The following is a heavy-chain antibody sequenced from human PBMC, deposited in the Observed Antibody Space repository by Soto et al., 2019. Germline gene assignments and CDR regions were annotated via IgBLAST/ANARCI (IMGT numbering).Heavy chain of an antibody. Sequence: PGGSLRLSCAASGFTFSSYGMHWVRQAPGKGLEWVAVIWYDGSNKYYADSVKGRFTISRDNSKNTLYLQMNSLRAEDTAVYYCASGRSSSPNNYGMDVWGQGTTVTVSS. CDR3: ASGRSSSPNNYGMDV. D-gene: IGHD6-6*01. CDR1: GFTFSSYG. J-gene: IGHJ6*02. V-gene: IGHV3-33*01. CDR2: IWYDGSNK.